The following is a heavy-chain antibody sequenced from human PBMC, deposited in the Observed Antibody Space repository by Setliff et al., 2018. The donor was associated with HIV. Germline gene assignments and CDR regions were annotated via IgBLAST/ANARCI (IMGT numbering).Heavy chain of an antibody. CDR1: GFTFSSYS. J-gene: IGHJ6*02. CDR3: ARPTNIDTLYYGSQTFYMYYYGLDV. CDR2: ISSSSSTI. D-gene: IGHD1-26*01. Sequence: GGSLRLSCAASGFTFSSYSMNWVRQAPGKGLEWVSYISSSSSTIYYADSVKGRFTISRDNAKSSLCLQMNSLRADDTAVYFCARPTNIDTLYYGSQTFYMYYYGLDVWGQGTTVTVSS. V-gene: IGHV3-48*01.